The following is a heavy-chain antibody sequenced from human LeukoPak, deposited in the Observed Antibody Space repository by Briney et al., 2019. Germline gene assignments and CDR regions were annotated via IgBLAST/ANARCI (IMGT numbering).Heavy chain of an antibody. D-gene: IGHD3-22*01. J-gene: IGHJ1*01. CDR3: AHRRDSSAYFQH. CDR1: GFSLSTSGVG. CDR2: IYWDDNK. Sequence: SGPTLVKPTQTLTLTCTFSGFSLSTSGVGVGWIRQPPGKALEWLALIYWDDNKRYSPSLKSRLTITKDASKNQVVLTMTNMDPVDTATYYCAHRRDSSAYFQHWGQGTLVTVSS. V-gene: IGHV2-5*02.